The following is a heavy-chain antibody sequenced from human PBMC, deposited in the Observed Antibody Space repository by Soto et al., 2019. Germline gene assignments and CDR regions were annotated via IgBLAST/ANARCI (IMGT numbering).Heavy chain of an antibody. J-gene: IGHJ4*02. CDR1: GGSFSGYD. CDR3: AMYYYDSSGYRPFDY. Sequence: SETLSLTCAVYGGSFSGYDWSWIRQPPGKGLEWIGEINHSGSTNYNPSLKSRVTISVDMSKNQFSLKLSSVTAADTAVYYCAMYYYDSSGYRPFDYWGQGTLVTVSS. D-gene: IGHD3-22*01. CDR2: INHSGST. V-gene: IGHV4-34*01.